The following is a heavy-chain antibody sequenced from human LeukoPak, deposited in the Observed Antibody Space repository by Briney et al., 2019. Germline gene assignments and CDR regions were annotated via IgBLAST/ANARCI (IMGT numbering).Heavy chain of an antibody. CDR3: ARDRGEQWLTDYYYGMDV. D-gene: IGHD6-19*01. CDR1: GYTFTSYG. Sequence: ASVKVSCKASGYTFTSYGISWVRQAPGQGLEWMGWISAYNGNTNYAQKLQGRVTMTTDTSTSTVYMELGSLRSDDTAVYYCARDRGEQWLTDYYYGMDVWGQGTTVTVSS. CDR2: ISAYNGNT. J-gene: IGHJ6*02. V-gene: IGHV1-18*01.